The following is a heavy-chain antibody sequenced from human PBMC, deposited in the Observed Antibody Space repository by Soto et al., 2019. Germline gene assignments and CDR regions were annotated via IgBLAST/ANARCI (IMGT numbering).Heavy chain of an antibody. D-gene: IGHD3-10*01. CDR3: AAGFPPDY. J-gene: IGHJ4*02. V-gene: IGHV3-7*01. CDR2: IKGDGSEE. CDR1: GFTFSSSW. Sequence: EVQLVESGGVLVQPGGSLKVSCAASGFTFSSSWMNWVRQAPGKGLEWVANIKGDGSEEYYVDSVRGPFTISRDNANSSRSLQMNSLRAEDTAVYYCAAGFPPDYWGQGTLVTVSS.